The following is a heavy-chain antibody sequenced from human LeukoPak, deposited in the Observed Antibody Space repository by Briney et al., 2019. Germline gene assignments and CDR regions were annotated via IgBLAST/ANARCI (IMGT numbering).Heavy chain of an antibody. CDR2: ISAYNGNT. D-gene: IGHD3-3*01. CDR3: ARSDFWSGMYYYYYMDV. Sequence: ASVKVSCKASGGTFSSYAISWVRQAPGQGLEWMGGISAYNGNTNYAQKLQGRVTMTTDTSTSTAYMELRSLRSDDTAVYYCARSDFWSGMYYYYYMDVWGKGTTVTVSS. J-gene: IGHJ6*03. CDR1: GGTFSSYA. V-gene: IGHV1-18*01.